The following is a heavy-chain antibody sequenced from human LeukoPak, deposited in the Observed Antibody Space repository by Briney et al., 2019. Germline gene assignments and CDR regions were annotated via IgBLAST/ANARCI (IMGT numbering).Heavy chain of an antibody. CDR1: GYTFTTYG. D-gene: IGHD3-10*01. Sequence: ASVKVSCKASGYTFTTYGISWVRQAPGQGLEWMGWINTYNGNANSAQRFQDRVTMTRDTSTSTAYMDLRRLRSDDTAVYYCARERREFFDYWGQGTLVTVSS. J-gene: IGHJ4*02. CDR2: INTYNGNA. CDR3: ARERREFFDY. V-gene: IGHV1-18*01.